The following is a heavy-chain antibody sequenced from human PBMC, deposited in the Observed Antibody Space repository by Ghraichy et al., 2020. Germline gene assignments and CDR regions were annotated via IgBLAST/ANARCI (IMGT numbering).Heavy chain of an antibody. CDR2: IYYSGST. J-gene: IGHJ5*02. V-gene: IGHV4-39*01. CDR1: GGSISSSSYY. CDR3: ASQVVTAINWFDP. D-gene: IGHD2-21*02. Sequence: SQTLSLTCTVSGGSISSSSYYWGWIRQPPGKGLEWIGSIYYSGSTYYNPSLKSRVTISVDTSKNQFSLKLSSVTAADTAVYYCASQVVTAINWFDPWGQGTLVTVSS.